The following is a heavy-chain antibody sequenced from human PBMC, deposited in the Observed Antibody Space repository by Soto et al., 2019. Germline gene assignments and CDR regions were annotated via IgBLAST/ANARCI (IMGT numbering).Heavy chain of an antibody. V-gene: IGHV3-13*05. D-gene: IGHD2-2*02. J-gene: IGHJ6*02. Sequence: EVQLVESGGGLVQPGESLRLSCATSGFTFSNFDMHWVRQVPGKGLEWVAAIGAARDPYYLGSVKGRFTISRENAKTSVSLKMNDMRAGDSAVYYCARAYTGRLPRRADYYYAMDVWGQGTTVTVSS. CDR2: IGAARDP. CDR3: ARAYTGRLPRRADYYYAMDV. CDR1: GFTFSNFD.